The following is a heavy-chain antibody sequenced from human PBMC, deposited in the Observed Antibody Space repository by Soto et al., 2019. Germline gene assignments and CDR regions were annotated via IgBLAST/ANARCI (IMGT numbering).Heavy chain of an antibody. D-gene: IGHD2-2*02. CDR1: GFTFSSYS. V-gene: IGHV3-21*01. CDR2: ISSSSSYI. J-gene: IGHJ4*02. Sequence: GGSLRLSCAASGFTFSSYSMNWVRQAPGKGLEWVSSISSSSSYIYYADSVKGRFTISRDNAKNSLYLQMNSLRAEDTAVYYCARDQGNEYTFAFWGQGTLVIVSS. CDR3: ARDQGNEYTFAF.